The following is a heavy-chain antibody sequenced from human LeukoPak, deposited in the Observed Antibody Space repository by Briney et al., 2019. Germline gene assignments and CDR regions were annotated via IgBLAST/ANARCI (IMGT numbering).Heavy chain of an antibody. CDR3: ARLSGYCSSTSCYGFDP. CDR1: GYSFTSYW. V-gene: IGHV5-51*01. CDR2: VYPGDSDT. Sequence: GESLKISCKGSGYSFTSYWIGWVRQMPGKGLEWMGIVYPGDSDTRYSPSFQGQVTISADKSISTAYLQWSSLKASDTAMDYCARLSGYCSSTSCYGFDPWGQGTLVTVSS. J-gene: IGHJ5*02. D-gene: IGHD2-2*01.